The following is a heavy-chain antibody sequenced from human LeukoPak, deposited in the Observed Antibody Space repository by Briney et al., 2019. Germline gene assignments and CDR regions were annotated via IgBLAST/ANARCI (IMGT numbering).Heavy chain of an antibody. Sequence: ASVKVSCEASGGTFSSYAISWVRQAPGQGLEWMGGIIPIFGTANYAQKFQGRVTITADESTSTAYMELSSLRSEDTAVYYCARVPRNKYELGGYWGQGTLVTVSS. CDR2: IIPIFGTA. CDR3: ARVPRNKYELGGY. J-gene: IGHJ4*02. V-gene: IGHV1-69*13. D-gene: IGHD1-14*01. CDR1: GGTFSSYA.